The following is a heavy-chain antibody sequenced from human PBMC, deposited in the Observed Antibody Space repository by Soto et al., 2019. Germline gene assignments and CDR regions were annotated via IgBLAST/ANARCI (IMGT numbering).Heavy chain of an antibody. CDR2: ISSSSSYI. J-gene: IGHJ6*03. V-gene: IGHV3-21*01. D-gene: IGHD2-15*01. Sequence: GGSLRLSCAASGVTFSSYSMNWVRQAPGKGLEWVSSISSSSSYIYYADSVKGRFTISRDNAKNSLYLQMNSLRAEDTAVYYCASNDGGYCSGGSCYPVDYYYYYMDVWGKGTKVTVSS. CDR1: GVTFSSYS. CDR3: ASNDGGYCSGGSCYPVDYYYYYMDV.